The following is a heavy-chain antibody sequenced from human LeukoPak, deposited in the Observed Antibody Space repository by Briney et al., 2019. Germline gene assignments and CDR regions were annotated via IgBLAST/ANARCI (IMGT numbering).Heavy chain of an antibody. D-gene: IGHD2-15*01. V-gene: IGHV4-4*07. Sequence: SETLSLTCTVSGGSISSYYWSWIRQPAGKGLEWIGRIYTSGSTNYNPSLKSRVTMSVDTSKNQFSLKLSSVTAADTAVYYCASSSGGSRYNWSDPWGQGTLVTVSS. CDR1: GGSISSYY. CDR3: ASSSGGSRYNWSDP. J-gene: IGHJ5*02. CDR2: IYTSGST.